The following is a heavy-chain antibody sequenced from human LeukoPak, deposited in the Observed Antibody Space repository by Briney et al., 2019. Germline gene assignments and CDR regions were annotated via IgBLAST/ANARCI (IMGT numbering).Heavy chain of an antibody. CDR1: GGTFSSYV. V-gene: IGHV1-46*01. CDR2: INPSGGST. CDR3: ARDNPPGYFDY. Sequence: ASVKVSCKASGGTFSSYVISWVRQAPGQGLEWMGIINPSGGSTSYAQKFQGRVTMTRDTSTSTVYMKLSSLRSEDTAVYYCARDNPPGYFDYWGQGTLVTVSS. J-gene: IGHJ4*02. D-gene: IGHD1-14*01.